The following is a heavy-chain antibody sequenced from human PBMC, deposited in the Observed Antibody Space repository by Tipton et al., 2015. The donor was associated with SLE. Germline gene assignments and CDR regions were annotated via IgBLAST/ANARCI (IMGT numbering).Heavy chain of an antibody. Sequence: TLSLTCAVSGYSISSGYYWGWIRQPPGKGLEWIGSIYHSGSTYYNPSLKSRVTISVDTSKNQFSLKLSSVTAADTAVYYCARRLEYSSGGYEEYFDYWGQGTLVTVSS. CDR3: ARRLEYSSGGYEEYFDY. CDR2: IYHSGST. J-gene: IGHJ4*02. D-gene: IGHD6-19*01. V-gene: IGHV4-38-2*01. CDR1: GYSISSGYY.